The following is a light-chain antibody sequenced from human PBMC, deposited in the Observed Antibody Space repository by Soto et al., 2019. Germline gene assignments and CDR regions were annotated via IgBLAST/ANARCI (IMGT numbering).Light chain of an antibody. Sequence: EIVLTQSPATLSLSPGERATLSCRASQSVSSYLAWYQQNPGHAPRLLIYDASNRATGIPARFSGSGSGTDFTLTISSLEAEDFAVYYCQQRSTAWTVGQATKVEIK. CDR1: QSVSSY. V-gene: IGKV3-11*01. CDR3: QQRSTAWT. CDR2: DAS. J-gene: IGKJ1*01.